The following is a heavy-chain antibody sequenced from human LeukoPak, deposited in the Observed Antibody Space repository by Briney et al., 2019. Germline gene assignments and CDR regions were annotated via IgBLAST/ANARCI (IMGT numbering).Heavy chain of an antibody. J-gene: IGHJ6*02. D-gene: IGHD2-21*02. CDR2: IKQDGSEK. Sequence: GGSLRLSCAASGLTFSNYWMDWVRQALGKGLEWVANIKQDGSEKNYVDSVKGRFTISRDNSKNTLYLQMNSLRAEDTAVYYCARGIVVVTAIRTLNYYYGMDVWGQGTTVTVSS. CDR1: GLTFSNYW. CDR3: ARGIVVVTAIRTLNYYYGMDV. V-gene: IGHV3-7*01.